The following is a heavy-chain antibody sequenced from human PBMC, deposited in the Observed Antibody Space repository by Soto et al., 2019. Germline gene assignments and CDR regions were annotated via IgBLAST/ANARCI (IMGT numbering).Heavy chain of an antibody. V-gene: IGHV4-30-4*01. J-gene: IGHJ2*01. Sequence: QVQLQESGPGLVKPSQTLSLTCTVSGGSISSGDYYWSWIRQPPGNGLEWIGYIYYSGSTYYNPSLKSRVTISVDTSKHQFALKMSSVTAADTAVYYCARERCGNSEWYCDLWGRGTLVTVSS. D-gene: IGHD2-21*02. CDR3: ARERCGNSEWYCDL. CDR1: GGSISSGDYY. CDR2: IYYSGST.